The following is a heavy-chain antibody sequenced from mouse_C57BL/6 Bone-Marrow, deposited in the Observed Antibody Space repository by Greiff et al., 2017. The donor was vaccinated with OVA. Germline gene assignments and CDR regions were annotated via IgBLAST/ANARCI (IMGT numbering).Heavy chain of an antibody. Sequence: DVKLVESGGGLVKPGGSLKLSCAASGFTFSSYAMSWVRQTPEKRLELVATISDGGSYTYYPDNVKGRFTISRDNAKNNLYLQMSHLKSEDTAMYYCARSYYSNSMDYWGQGTSVTVSS. J-gene: IGHJ4*01. CDR2: ISDGGSYT. CDR1: GFTFSSYA. D-gene: IGHD2-5*01. CDR3: ARSYYSNSMDY. V-gene: IGHV5-4*03.